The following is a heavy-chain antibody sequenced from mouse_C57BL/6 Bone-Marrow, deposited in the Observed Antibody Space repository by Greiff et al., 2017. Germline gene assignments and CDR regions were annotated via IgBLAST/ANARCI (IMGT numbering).Heavy chain of an antibody. J-gene: IGHJ1*03. CDR2: ISSGGSYN. D-gene: IGHD1-1*01. CDR3: ARHRDGSSSWYFDV. V-gene: IGHV5-6*01. Sequence: VQLVESGGDLVKPGGSLKLSCAASGFTFSSYGMSWVRQTPDKRLEWVATISSGGSYNYYPDSVWGRFTISRDNAKNTLYLQMISLTSEDTAMYYCARHRDGSSSWYFDVWGTRTTGTVST. CDR1: GFTFSSYG.